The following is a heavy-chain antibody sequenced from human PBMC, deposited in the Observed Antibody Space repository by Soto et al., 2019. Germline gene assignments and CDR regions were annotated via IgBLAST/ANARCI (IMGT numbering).Heavy chain of an antibody. D-gene: IGHD2-2*01. CDR1: GYSFTSYW. J-gene: IGHJ5*02. V-gene: IGHV5-51*01. CDR3: ARLNIVVVPAAKNWFDP. CDR2: IYPGDSDT. Sequence: PGESLKISCKGSGYSFTSYWIGWVRQMPGKGLEWMGIIYPGDSDTRYSPSFQGQVTTSADKSISTAYLQWSSLKASDTAMYYCARLNIVVVPAAKNWFDPWGQGTLVTVSS.